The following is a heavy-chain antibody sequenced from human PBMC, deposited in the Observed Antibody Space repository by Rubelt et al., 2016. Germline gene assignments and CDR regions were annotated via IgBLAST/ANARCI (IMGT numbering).Heavy chain of an antibody. CDR2: ISYDGSNK. CDR3: LAGTSF. CDR1: SSYG. Sequence: SSYGMHWVRQAPGKGLEWVAVISYDGSNKYFADSVKGRFTISRDNSKNTLYLQMNSLRAEDTAVYYCLAGTSFWGQGTLVTVST. V-gene: IGHV3-30*03. D-gene: IGHD6-19*01. J-gene: IGHJ4*02.